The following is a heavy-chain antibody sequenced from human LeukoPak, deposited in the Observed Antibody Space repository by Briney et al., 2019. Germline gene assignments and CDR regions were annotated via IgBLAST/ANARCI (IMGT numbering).Heavy chain of an antibody. D-gene: IGHD1-1*01. J-gene: IGHJ4*02. CDR3: AKDRGNWNDLYYDY. CDR2: TSSTGGST. V-gene: IGHV3-23*01. CDR1: GFTFSNYA. Sequence: GGSLRLSCTASGFTFSNYAMSWVRQAPGKGLEWVSATSSTGGSTYYADSVKGRFTISRDNSKNMLHLQMNSLRVEDTAVYFCAKDRGNWNDLYYDYWGQGTLVTVSS.